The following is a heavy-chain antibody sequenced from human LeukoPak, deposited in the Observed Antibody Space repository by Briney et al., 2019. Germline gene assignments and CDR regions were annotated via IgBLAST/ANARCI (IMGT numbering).Heavy chain of an antibody. D-gene: IGHD1-1*01. CDR3: ARGREQLGYYGMDV. Sequence: SQTLSLTCAVSGGSISSGGYSWSWIRQPPGKGLEWIGYFYHSGSTYYNPSLKSRVTISVDRSKNQFSLKLSSVTAADTAVHYCARGREQLGYYGMDVWGQGTTVTVSS. J-gene: IGHJ6*02. V-gene: IGHV4-30-2*01. CDR1: GGSISSGGYS. CDR2: FYHSGST.